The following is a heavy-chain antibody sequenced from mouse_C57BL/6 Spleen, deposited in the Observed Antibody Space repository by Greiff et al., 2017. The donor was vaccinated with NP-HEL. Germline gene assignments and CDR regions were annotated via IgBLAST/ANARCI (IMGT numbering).Heavy chain of an antibody. CDR3: ARKGKTAQALAY. D-gene: IGHD3-2*02. CDR2: IDPSDSYT. Sequence: QVQLQQPGAELVMPGASVKLSCKASGYTFTSYWMHWVKQRPGQGLEWIGEIDPSDSYTNYNQKLKGKSTLTVDKSSSTAYMQLSSLTSEDSAVYYCARKGKTAQALAYWGQGTLVTVSA. V-gene: IGHV1-69*01. J-gene: IGHJ3*01. CDR1: GYTFTSYW.